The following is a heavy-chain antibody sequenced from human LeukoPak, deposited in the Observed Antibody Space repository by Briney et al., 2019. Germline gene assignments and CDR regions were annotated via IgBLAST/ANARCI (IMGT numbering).Heavy chain of an antibody. CDR1: GFNFGGYW. CDR3: ASANGDKGGYFGS. J-gene: IGHJ4*02. V-gene: IGHV3-7*01. Sequence: GGSLRLSCAASGFNFGGYWMSWVRHAPGKGLERVANIRYDGSETFYGDSVKGRFTVSRDNAKNSLYLQMNSLRVEDTGVYYCASANGDKGGYFGSWGQGAQVTVSS. CDR2: IRYDGSET. D-gene: IGHD7-27*01.